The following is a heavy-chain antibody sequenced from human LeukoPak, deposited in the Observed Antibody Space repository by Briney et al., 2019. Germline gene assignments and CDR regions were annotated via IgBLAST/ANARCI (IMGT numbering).Heavy chain of an antibody. J-gene: IGHJ4*02. CDR3: AGGFGWHIDD. CDR1: GFTFSSYD. D-gene: IGHD2-21*01. CDR2: ISGSGGST. V-gene: IGHV3-23*01. Sequence: GGSLRLSCAASGFTFSSYDMSWVRQAPGKGLEWVSAISGSGGSTYYADSVKGRFTISRDNATNSLYLQMNSLRPEDTAVYYCAGGFGWHIDDWGQGTQVTVSS.